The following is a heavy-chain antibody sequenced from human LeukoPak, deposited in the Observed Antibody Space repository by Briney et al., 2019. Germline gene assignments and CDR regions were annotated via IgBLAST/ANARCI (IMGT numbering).Heavy chain of an antibody. V-gene: IGHV4-61*02. CDR3: VRENARSVPTAISPLDY. CDR1: GGSIASGSYY. Sequence: LSLPCTVSGGSIASGSYYWTWIRKPAGQGLEWIGRIYTSGSTDYSPSLKSRVTISADASKNHFSLKLSSVTAADTAVYYCVRENARSVPTAISPLDYWGQGTLVTVSS. CDR2: IYTSGST. J-gene: IGHJ4*02. D-gene: IGHD2-2*01.